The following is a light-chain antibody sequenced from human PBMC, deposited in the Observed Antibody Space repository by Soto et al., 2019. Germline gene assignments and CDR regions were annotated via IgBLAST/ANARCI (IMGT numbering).Light chain of an antibody. Sequence: EIVLTQSPGTLSLSPGERATLSCRASQSVRNNYLAWYQQKPGQAPRLLIYGASSRAAGIPGRFSGSGSGTDFTLTINRLEPEDFAGYYCQQYGSSSDTFGQGTKLEIK. V-gene: IGKV3-20*01. CDR2: GAS. CDR3: QQYGSSSDT. J-gene: IGKJ2*01. CDR1: QSVRNNY.